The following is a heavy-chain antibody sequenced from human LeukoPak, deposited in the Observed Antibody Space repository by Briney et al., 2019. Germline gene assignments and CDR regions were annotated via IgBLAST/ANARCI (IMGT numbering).Heavy chain of an antibody. CDR3: TREITMVRGVMQIETLDY. V-gene: IGHV3-49*04. Sequence: GGSLRLSCTASGFTFGDYAMSWVRQAPGKGLEWVGFIRSKAYGGTTEYAASVKGRFTISRDDSKSIAYLQMNSLKTEDTAVYYCTREITMVRGVMQIETLDYWGQGTLVTVSS. CDR2: IRSKAYGGTT. CDR1: GFTFGDYA. J-gene: IGHJ4*02. D-gene: IGHD3-10*01.